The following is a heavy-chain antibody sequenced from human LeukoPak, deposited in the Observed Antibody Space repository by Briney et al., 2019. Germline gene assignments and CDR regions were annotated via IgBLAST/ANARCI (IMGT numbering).Heavy chain of an antibody. CDR2: IRADNGKT. V-gene: IGHV1-18*01. D-gene: IGHD7-27*01. Sequence: ASVRVSCKASGFGLDNYGIAWVRQAPGQGVEWMGWIRADNGKTNYAQRVEGRVTMTTDTSTRTAYLDLRGLRSDDTAVYYCARVVLGIGGSDFWGQGTLVTVSS. J-gene: IGHJ4*02. CDR3: ARVVLGIGGSDF. CDR1: GFGLDNYG.